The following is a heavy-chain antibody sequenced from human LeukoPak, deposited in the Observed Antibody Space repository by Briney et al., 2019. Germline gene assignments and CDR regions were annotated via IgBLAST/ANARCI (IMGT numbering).Heavy chain of an antibody. V-gene: IGHV1-2*02. Sequence: ASVKVSCKASGYTFTGYYMHWVRQAPGQGLEWMGWINPNSGGTNYAQKFQGRVAMTRDTSISTAYMELSRLRSDNTAVYYCARGLDGYNPSGTDYWGQGTLVTVSS. J-gene: IGHJ4*02. CDR2: INPNSGGT. CDR3: ARGLDGYNPSGTDY. CDR1: GYTFTGYY. D-gene: IGHD5-24*01.